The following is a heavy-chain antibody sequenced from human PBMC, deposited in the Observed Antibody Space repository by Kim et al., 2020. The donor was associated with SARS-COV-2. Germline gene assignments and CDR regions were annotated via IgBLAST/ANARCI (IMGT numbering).Heavy chain of an antibody. V-gene: IGHV3-23*01. D-gene: IGHD3-3*01. CDR3: AKDGTIFGVVITALRY. J-gene: IGHJ4*02. Sequence: SWKGRFTISRDNSKNTLYLQMNSLRAEDTAVYYCAKDGTIFGVVITALRYWGQGTLVTVSS.